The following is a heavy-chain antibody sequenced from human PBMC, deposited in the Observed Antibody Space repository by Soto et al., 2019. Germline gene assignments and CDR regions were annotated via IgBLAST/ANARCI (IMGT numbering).Heavy chain of an antibody. Sequence: SETXSLTCAVYGGSFSGYYWSWIRQPPGKGLEWIGEINHSGSTDYNPSLKSRVTISRDNAKNSLYLQMNSLRAEDTTVYYCARHKRLREQVVYYGMDVWGQGTTVTVSS. CDR1: GGSFSGYY. CDR2: INHSGST. V-gene: IGHV4-34*01. CDR3: ARHKRLREQVVYYGMDV. J-gene: IGHJ6*02. D-gene: IGHD3-22*01.